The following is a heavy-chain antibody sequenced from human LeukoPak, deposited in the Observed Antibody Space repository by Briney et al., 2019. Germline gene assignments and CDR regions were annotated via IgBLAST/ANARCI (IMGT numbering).Heavy chain of an antibody. Sequence: GGSLRLSCAASGFTFSDYPLHWVRQAPGKGLEWVTFISYDGSKKYHADSVKGRFTISRDNSKNTLYLQLNSLGTEDTAVYYCARDGARNQLEPFCFDYWGQGTLVTVSS. V-gene: IGHV3-30*01. CDR3: ARDGARNQLEPFCFDY. CDR1: GFTFSDYP. J-gene: IGHJ4*02. CDR2: ISYDGSKK. D-gene: IGHD1-1*01.